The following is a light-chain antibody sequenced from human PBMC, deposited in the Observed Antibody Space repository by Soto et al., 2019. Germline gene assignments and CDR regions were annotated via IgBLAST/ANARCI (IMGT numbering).Light chain of an antibody. CDR3: CSSAPSRTFV. J-gene: IGLJ1*01. Sequence: EGSKRPSGVSNRFSGSEPDNTASLTISGLQAEDEADYYCCSSAPSRTFVFGTGTKVTVL. V-gene: IGLV2-23*01. CDR2: EGS.